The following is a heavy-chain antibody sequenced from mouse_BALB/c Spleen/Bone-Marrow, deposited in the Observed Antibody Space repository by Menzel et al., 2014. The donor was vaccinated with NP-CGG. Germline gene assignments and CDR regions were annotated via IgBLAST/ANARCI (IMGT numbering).Heavy chain of an antibody. J-gene: IGHJ2*01. D-gene: IGHD2-1*01. CDR2: INPDSSTI. CDR3: ARQGYYGKGDH. CDR1: GFDFSRYW. V-gene: IGHV4-1*02. Sequence: EVQLVESGGGLVQPGGSLKLSRAASGFDFSRYWMSWVRQAPGKGLEWIGEINPDSSTINYTPSLKDKFIISRDNAKNTLYLQMSKVRSEDTALYYCARQGYYGKGDHWGQGTTLTVSS.